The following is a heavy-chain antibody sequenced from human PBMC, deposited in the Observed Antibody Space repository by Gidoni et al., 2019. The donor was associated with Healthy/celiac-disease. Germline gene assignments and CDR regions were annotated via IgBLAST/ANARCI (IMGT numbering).Heavy chain of an antibody. CDR2: TYYRFKWYN. J-gene: IGHJ6*03. CDR1: GDSVSSNSAA. D-gene: IGHD1-26*01. Sequence: QVQLQQSGPGLVKPSQTLSLTCAISGDSVSSNSAAWHWIRQSPSRGLEWLGRTYYRFKWYNDYAVSVKSRITINPDTSKTQFALQLNSVTPEDTAVYYCASVEREYSGSYRQGYYYYMDVWGKGTTVTVSS. CDR3: ASVEREYSGSYRQGYYYYMDV. V-gene: IGHV6-1*01.